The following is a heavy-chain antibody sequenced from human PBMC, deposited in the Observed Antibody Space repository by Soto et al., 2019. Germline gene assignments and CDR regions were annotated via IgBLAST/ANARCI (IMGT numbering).Heavy chain of an antibody. V-gene: IGHV3-74*01. CDR3: AREPVAVYYGMHV. CDR2: INNDGSGT. J-gene: IGHJ6*02. CDR1: GFTFSSYW. D-gene: IGHD2-15*01. Sequence: EVRLVESGGGLVQPGGSLRLSCAASGFTFSSYWMHWVRQAPGKGLVWVSRINNDGSGTHYADSVKGRFTISRDNAKNTLYLQMNSLRAEDAAVYYCAREPVAVYYGMHVWGQATTVTVSS.